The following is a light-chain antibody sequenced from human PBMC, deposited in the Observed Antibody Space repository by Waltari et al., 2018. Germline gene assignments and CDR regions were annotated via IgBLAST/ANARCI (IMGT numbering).Light chain of an antibody. CDR1: QGVSSY. Sequence: EIVLTQSPDTLSLSPGERATLSCRASQGVSSYLAWYQQKPGQAPRLLIYDASNSATGIPARFSGSGSGTDFTLTISSLEPEDFAVYYCQQRSNWPPLTFGGGTKVEIK. V-gene: IGKV3-11*01. J-gene: IGKJ4*02. CDR3: QQRSNWPPLT. CDR2: DAS.